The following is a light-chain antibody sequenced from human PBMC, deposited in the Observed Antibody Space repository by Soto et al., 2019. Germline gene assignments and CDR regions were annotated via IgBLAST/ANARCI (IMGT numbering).Light chain of an antibody. J-gene: IGKJ5*01. CDR2: AAS. CDR3: QQRSNWPPRIT. CDR1: QSVSSY. Sequence: EIVLTQSPATLSLSPGARATLSCRASQSVSSYLAWYQQKPGQAPRLLIDAASTRATGIPARFSASGSRTDFTLTISSLEPEDFAVYCGQQRSNWPPRITFGQGPRLDI. V-gene: IGKV3-11*01.